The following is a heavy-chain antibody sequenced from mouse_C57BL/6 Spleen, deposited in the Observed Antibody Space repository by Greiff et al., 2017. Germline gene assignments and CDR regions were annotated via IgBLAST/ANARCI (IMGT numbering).Heavy chain of an antibody. Sequence: VQLQQSGAELVRPGASVTLSCKASGYTFTDYEMHWVKQTPVHGLEWIGAIDPETGGTAYNQKFKGKAILTADKSSSTAYMELRSLTSEDSAVYYCTRSNGTTVVEGYFDVWGTGTTVTVAS. V-gene: IGHV1-15*01. CDR3: TRSNGTTVVEGYFDV. CDR2: IDPETGGT. D-gene: IGHD1-1*01. CDR1: GYTFTDYE. J-gene: IGHJ1*03.